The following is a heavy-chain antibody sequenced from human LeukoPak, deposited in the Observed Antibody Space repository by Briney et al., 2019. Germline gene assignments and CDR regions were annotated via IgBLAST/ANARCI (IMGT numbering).Heavy chain of an antibody. CDR2: ISAYNGNT. J-gene: IGHJ4*02. Sequence: GSSVKVSCKASGGTFNSYAISWVRQAPGQGLEWMGWISAYNGNTNYAQKLQGRVTMTTDTSTSTAYMELRSLRSDDTAVYYCARTAYYYGSGSYPGDFDYWGQGTLVTVSS. V-gene: IGHV1-18*01. CDR3: ARTAYYYGSGSYPGDFDY. CDR1: GGTFNSYA. D-gene: IGHD3-10*01.